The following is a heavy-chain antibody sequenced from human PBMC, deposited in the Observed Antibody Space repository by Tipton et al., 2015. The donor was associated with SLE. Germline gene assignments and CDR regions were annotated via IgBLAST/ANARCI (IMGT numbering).Heavy chain of an antibody. CDR3: ARWVELFDY. J-gene: IGHJ4*02. CDR2: IYYSGST. D-gene: IGHD1-7*01. Sequence: TLSLTCTVTGGSISSYYWSWIRQPPGKGLEWIGYIYYSGSTNYNPSLKSRVTISVDTSKNQFSPKLSSVTAADTAVYYCARWVELFDYWGQGTLVTVSS. V-gene: IGHV4-59*01. CDR1: GGSISSYY.